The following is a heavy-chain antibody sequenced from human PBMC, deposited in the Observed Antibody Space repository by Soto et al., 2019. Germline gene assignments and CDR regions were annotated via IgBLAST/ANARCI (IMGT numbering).Heavy chain of an antibody. CDR2: IIPMFGTT. CDR1: GGTFTGNP. J-gene: IGHJ6*02. CDR3: ARENSIASLSYYYGMEV. D-gene: IGHD6-6*01. Sequence: GASVKVSCKASGGTFTGNPISWVRQAPGRGLEWMGGIIPMFGTTNYAQKFQGRVTITADESTTTAYMELNSLGSEDTAVYYCARENSIASLSYYYGMEVWGQGTTVTVSS. V-gene: IGHV1-69*13.